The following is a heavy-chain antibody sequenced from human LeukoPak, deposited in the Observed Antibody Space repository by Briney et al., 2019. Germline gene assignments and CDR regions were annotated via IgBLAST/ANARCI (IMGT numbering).Heavy chain of an antibody. D-gene: IGHD6-13*01. V-gene: IGHV4-59*08. CDR2: IYYSGIT. J-gene: IGHJ4*02. CDR1: GGSISSYY. Sequence: SEALSLTCTVSGGSISSYYWSWIRQPPGKGLEWIGYIYYSGITNYNPSLKTRVTISVDTSKNQFSLKLSSVTAADTAVYYCARLSGARIAAAGLFDYWGQGTLVTVSS. CDR3: ARLSGARIAAAGLFDY.